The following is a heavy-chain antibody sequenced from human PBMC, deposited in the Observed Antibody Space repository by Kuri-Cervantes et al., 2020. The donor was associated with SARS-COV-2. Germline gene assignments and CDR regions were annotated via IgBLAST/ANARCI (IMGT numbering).Heavy chain of an antibody. J-gene: IGHJ5*02. D-gene: IGHD1-26*01. CDR3: ARDKSGSYRPHNWFDP. CDR2: ISYNGSNK. V-gene: IGHV3-30-3*01. CDR1: GVTFSSYA. Sequence: SLSLTCAVSGVTFSSYAMYWICQAPPKGLEWVAVISYNGSNKYYSDSVKDRFTISRDNSKNTLYLQMNSLRAEDTAVYYCARDKSGSYRPHNWFDPWGQGTLVTVSS.